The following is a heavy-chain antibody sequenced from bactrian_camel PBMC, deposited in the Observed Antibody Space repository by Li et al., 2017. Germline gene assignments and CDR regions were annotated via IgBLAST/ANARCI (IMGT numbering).Heavy chain of an antibody. V-gene: IGHV3S60*01. D-gene: IGHD2*01. CDR3: AATGASFTCAGRQSYDY. CDR1: AYTPANVR. CDR2: IDGNEVT. J-gene: IGHJ4*01. Sequence: HVQLVESGGGSVQAGGSLRLSCAFDAYTPANVRTAWFRQPRGKERDWVAGIDGNEVTNYADSVKGRFTISRNKSKNTVYLQMNSLQPEDTAMYYCAATGASFTCAGRQSYDYWGQGTQVTVS.